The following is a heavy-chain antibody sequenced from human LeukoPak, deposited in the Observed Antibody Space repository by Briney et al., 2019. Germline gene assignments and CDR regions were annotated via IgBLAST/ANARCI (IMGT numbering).Heavy chain of an antibody. J-gene: IGHJ6*03. Sequence: SETLSLTCTVSGGSISSSSYYWGWIRQPPGKGLEWIGSIYYSGSTYYNPSLKSRVTISVDTSKNQFSLKLSSVTAADTAVYCCARVDGYAYYYYYYMDVWGKGTTVTVSS. V-gene: IGHV4-39*07. CDR2: IYYSGST. CDR1: GGSISSSSYY. D-gene: IGHD5-24*01. CDR3: ARVDGYAYYYYYYMDV.